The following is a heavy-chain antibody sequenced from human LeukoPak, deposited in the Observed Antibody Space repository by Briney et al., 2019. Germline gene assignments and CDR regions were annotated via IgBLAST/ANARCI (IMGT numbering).Heavy chain of an antibody. CDR3: ASESGYSYGYVPFDY. J-gene: IGHJ4*02. CDR2: INPNSGGT. CDR1: GYTFTGYY. Sequence: GASVKVSCKASGYTFTGYYMHWVRQAPGQGLEWMGWINPNSGGTNYAQKFQGRVTMTTDTSISTAYMELSRLRSDDTAVYYCASESGYSYGYVPFDYWGQGTLVTVSS. V-gene: IGHV1-2*02. D-gene: IGHD5-18*01.